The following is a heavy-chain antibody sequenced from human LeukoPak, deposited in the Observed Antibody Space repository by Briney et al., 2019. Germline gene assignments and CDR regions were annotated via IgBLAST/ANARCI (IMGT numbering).Heavy chain of an antibody. Sequence: SETLSLTCTVSGGSISSYYWSWIRQPPGKGLEWIGYIYYSGSTNYNPSLKSRVTISVDTSKNQFSLKLSSVTAADTAVYYCARRNNYYSFDYWGQGTLVTVSS. D-gene: IGHD3-22*01. CDR2: IYYSGST. CDR1: GGSISSYY. V-gene: IGHV4-59*12. CDR3: ARRNNYYSFDY. J-gene: IGHJ4*02.